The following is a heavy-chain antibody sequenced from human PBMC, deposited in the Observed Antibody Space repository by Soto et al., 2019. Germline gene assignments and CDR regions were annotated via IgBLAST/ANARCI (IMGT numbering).Heavy chain of an antibody. CDR3: ARVGSSGYYPLDY. CDR2: ISYDGSNK. D-gene: IGHD3-22*01. J-gene: IGHJ4*02. Sequence: PGGSLRLSCAASGFTFSSYAMHWVRQAPGKGLEWVAVISYDGSNKYYADSVKGRFTISRDNSKNTLYLQMNSLRAEDTAVYYCARVGSSGYYPLDYWGQGTLVTVSS. CDR1: GFTFSSYA. V-gene: IGHV3-30-3*01.